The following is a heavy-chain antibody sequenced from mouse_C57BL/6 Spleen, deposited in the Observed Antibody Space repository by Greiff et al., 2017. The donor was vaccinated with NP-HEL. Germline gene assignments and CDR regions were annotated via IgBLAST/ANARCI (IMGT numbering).Heavy chain of an antibody. CDR3: ARPLYGSTFAY. CDR1: GYTFTSYW. CDR2: IHPNSGST. D-gene: IGHD1-1*01. J-gene: IGHJ3*01. Sequence: QVQLQQPGAELVKPGASVKLSCKASGYTFTSYWMHWMKQRPGQGLEWIGMIHPNSGSTNYNEKFKSKATLTVDKSSSTAYMQLSSLTSEDSAVYYCARPLYGSTFAYWGQGTLVTVSA. V-gene: IGHV1-64*01.